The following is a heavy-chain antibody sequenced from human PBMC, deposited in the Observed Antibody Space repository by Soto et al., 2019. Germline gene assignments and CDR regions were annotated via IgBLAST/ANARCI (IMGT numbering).Heavy chain of an antibody. Sequence: SETRSLTCSVSGLPISSASYYWSWIRQHPGKGLEWVGNIYYNGITYYSPSLKSRVTVWFDTSQNQFSLRLTSVTAADTAVYYCARYRISGSWSKFDYWGQGTRVTVAS. CDR1: GLPISSASYY. V-gene: IGHV4-31*03. J-gene: IGHJ4*02. CDR2: IYYNGIT. CDR3: ARYRISGSWSKFDY. D-gene: IGHD6-13*01.